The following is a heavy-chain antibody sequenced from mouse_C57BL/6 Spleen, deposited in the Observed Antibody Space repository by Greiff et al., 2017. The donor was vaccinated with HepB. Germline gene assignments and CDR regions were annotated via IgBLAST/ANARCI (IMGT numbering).Heavy chain of an antibody. CDR3: ARRGGGAPDYYGSSYAWFAY. D-gene: IGHD1-1*01. V-gene: IGHV1-62-2*01. Sequence: QVQLQQSGAELVKPGASVKLSCKASGYTFTEYTIHWVKQRSGQGLEWIGWFYPGSGSIKYNEKFKDKATLTADKSSSTVYMELSRLTSEDSEVYFCARRGGGAPDYYGSSYAWFAYWGQGTLVTVSA. CDR1: GYTFTEYT. CDR2: FYPGSGSI. J-gene: IGHJ3*01.